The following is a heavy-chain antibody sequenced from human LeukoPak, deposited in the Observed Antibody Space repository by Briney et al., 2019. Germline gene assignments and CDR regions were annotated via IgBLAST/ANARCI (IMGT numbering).Heavy chain of an antibody. J-gene: IGHJ6*02. CDR1: EFTFSSYA. V-gene: IGHV3-23*01. CDR3: AKYLTARGPPYALDV. D-gene: IGHD1-14*01. Sequence: GGSLRLSCAASEFTFSSYAMQWVRQAPEKGLEWVSGITVSGGTTYYTDSVKGRFTISRDNSKNTLYLQMNSLRAEDSAVYYCAKYLTARGPPYALDVGGQGTTVTVSS. CDR2: ITVSGGTT.